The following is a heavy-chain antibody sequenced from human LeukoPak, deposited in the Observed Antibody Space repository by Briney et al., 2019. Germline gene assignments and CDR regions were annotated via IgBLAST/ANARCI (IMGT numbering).Heavy chain of an antibody. Sequence: SETLSLTCTVSGGSVSGSNYRWRWIRQPPGKGLEWIGTIYYTGSTYYNPSLKSRVTIYVDTSKNQFSLKLISVTAADTAVYYCARQDGYSGSYFDYWGQGTLVTVSS. D-gene: IGHD1-26*01. CDR2: IYYTGST. J-gene: IGHJ4*02. V-gene: IGHV4-39*01. CDR3: ARQDGYSGSYFDY. CDR1: GGSVSGSNYR.